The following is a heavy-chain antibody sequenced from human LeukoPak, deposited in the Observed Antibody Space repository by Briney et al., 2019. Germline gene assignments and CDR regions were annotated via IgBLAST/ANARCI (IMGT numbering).Heavy chain of an antibody. J-gene: IGHJ4*02. CDR1: GDSICGYF. CDR3: ARHGGYYYPSGRSHFDY. CDR2: IYYSGST. Sequence: SETLSLTCTVSGDSICGYFWSWMRQPPGKGLEWIGCIYYSGSTDYNPSLKSRLTISVDTSKSQFSLKLNSVTAADTAVYYCARHGGYYYPSGRSHFDYWGQGTLVTVSS. V-gene: IGHV4-59*08. D-gene: IGHD3-10*01.